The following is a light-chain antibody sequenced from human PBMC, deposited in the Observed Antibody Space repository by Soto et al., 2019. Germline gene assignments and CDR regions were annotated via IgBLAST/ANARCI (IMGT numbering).Light chain of an antibody. J-gene: IGKJ1*01. V-gene: IGKV3-20*01. Sequence: EIVLTQSPATLSLSPGERATLSCRASQSVSSYLAWYQRKPGQAPRLLIYGASRRATGIPERFSGSESGTDFTLTISRLEPEDFAVYYCHQYDIPPQTFGRGTKVDIK. CDR2: GAS. CDR1: QSVSSY. CDR3: HQYDIPPQT.